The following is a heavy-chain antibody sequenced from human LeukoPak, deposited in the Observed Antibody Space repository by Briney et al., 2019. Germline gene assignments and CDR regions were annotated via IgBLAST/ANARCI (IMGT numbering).Heavy chain of an antibody. CDR1: GYFISSGYY. D-gene: IGHD6-19*01. CDR3: ARHILIAVAGKNAFDI. Sequence: SETLSLTCTVSGYFISSGYYWGWIRQPAGKGLEWIGSIYHSGSTYYNPSLKSRVTISVDTSKNQFSLKLSSVTAADTAVYYCARHILIAVAGKNAFDIWGQGTMVTVSS. CDR2: IYHSGST. V-gene: IGHV4-38-2*02. J-gene: IGHJ3*02.